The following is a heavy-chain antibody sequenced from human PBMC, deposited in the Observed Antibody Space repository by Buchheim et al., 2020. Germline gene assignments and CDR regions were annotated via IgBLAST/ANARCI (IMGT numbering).Heavy chain of an antibody. Sequence: QVQLVQSGAEVKEPGASVKVSCKASGYTFTGYYMHWVRQAPGQGLEWMGWINPNSGGTNYAQKFQGWVTMTRDTSISTAYMELSRLRSDDTAVYYCARDRITMVRGVSYYYYGMDVWGQGTT. CDR2: INPNSGGT. D-gene: IGHD3-10*01. V-gene: IGHV1-2*04. CDR3: ARDRITMVRGVSYYYYGMDV. CDR1: GYTFTGYY. J-gene: IGHJ6*02.